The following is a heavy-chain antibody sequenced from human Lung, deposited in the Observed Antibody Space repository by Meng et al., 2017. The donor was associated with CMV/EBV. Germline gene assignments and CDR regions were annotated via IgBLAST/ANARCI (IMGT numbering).Heavy chain of an antibody. J-gene: IGHJ1*01. V-gene: IGHV3-30*04. CDR1: GFTFSNYA. Sequence: GESLKISCAASGFTFSNYAMHWVRQAPGKGLDWVAVISSDGSNKEYADPVKGRFTISRDNSKNTLYLHMNSLRAEDTAVYYCARDRLYYYDTSGYYYPRYFQHWXQGTXVTVSS. CDR3: ARDRLYYYDTSGYYYPRYFQH. D-gene: IGHD3-22*01. CDR2: ISSDGSNK.